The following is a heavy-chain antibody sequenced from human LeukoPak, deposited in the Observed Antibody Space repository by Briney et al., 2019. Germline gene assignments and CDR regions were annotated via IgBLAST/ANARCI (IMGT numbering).Heavy chain of an antibody. CDR3: AKDREYDLWSGSEFDY. V-gene: IGHV3-23*01. D-gene: IGHD3-3*01. Sequence: SASGDRAEYGDSVKGRFTISRDNSNDTLYLQMNSLRAVDTAVYFCAKDREYDLWSGSEFDYWGQGTRVTVSS. J-gene: IGHJ4*02. CDR2: SASGDRA.